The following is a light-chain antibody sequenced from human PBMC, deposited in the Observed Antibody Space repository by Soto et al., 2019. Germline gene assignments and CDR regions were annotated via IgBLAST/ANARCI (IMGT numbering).Light chain of an antibody. J-gene: IGKJ4*01. Sequence: DIQLTQSPSFLSASVGDRVTITCRASQGISSYLTWYQQKPGKAPKLLIYAASTVQSGVPSRFSGSGSGTEFTLRITSLQPEDFATYYCQQLNSYPLTFGGGTKVEIK. V-gene: IGKV1-9*01. CDR3: QQLNSYPLT. CDR1: QGISSY. CDR2: AAS.